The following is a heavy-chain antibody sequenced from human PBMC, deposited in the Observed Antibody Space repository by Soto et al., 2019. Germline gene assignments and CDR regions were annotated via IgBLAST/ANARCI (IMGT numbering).Heavy chain of an antibody. D-gene: IGHD6-6*01. CDR3: AKDRHSTSSGYFDY. J-gene: IGHJ4*02. CDR1: GFTFSSYG. V-gene: IGHV3-33*06. Sequence: SLRLSCVASGFTFSSYGIHWVRQAPGKGLEWVAVIWYDGGNKFYADSVKGRFTISRDNSKNTLSLQMNSLRAEDTAIYYCAKDRHSTSSGYFDYWGQGTPVTVSS. CDR2: IWYDGGNK.